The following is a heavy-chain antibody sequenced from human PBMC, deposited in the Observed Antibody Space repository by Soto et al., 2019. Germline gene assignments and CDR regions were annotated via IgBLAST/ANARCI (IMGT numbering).Heavy chain of an antibody. CDR3: ARDLGGWPDY. J-gene: IGHJ4*02. CDR1: GGTFSSYA. V-gene: IGHV1-69*05. D-gene: IGHD2-15*01. Sequence: GASVKVSCKTSGGTFSSYAISWVRQAPGQGLEWMGGIVPIVDTSTYAQKFQGRVTITRDTSASTAYMELSSLRSEDTAVYYCARDLGGWPDYWGQGTLVTVSS. CDR2: IVPIVDTS.